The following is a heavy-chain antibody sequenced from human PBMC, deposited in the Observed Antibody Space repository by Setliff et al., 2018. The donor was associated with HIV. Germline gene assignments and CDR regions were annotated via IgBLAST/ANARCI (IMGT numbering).Heavy chain of an antibody. J-gene: IGHJ4*02. CDR3: AIDYDSSGHFDY. Sequence: SETLSLTCTVSGGSISSHYWSWIRQPPGKGLEWIGSIYYSGSTNYNPSLKSRVTISVDTSKNQFSLKLSSVTAADTAVYYCAIDYDSSGHFDYWGQGTLVTV. V-gene: IGHV4-59*11. D-gene: IGHD3-22*01. CDR2: IYYSGST. CDR1: GGSISSHY.